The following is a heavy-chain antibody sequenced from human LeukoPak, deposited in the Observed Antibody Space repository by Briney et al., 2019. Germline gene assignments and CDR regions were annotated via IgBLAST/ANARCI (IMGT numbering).Heavy chain of an antibody. CDR3: ARERRSSSYQRVGNIRAFDI. D-gene: IGHD6-13*01. V-gene: IGHV4-39*07. J-gene: IGHJ3*02. CDR1: GASISGSSHYF. Sequence: SETLSLTCTVSGASISGSSHYFWGWIRQTPGKGLEWIGEIYHSGSTNYNPSLKSRVTISVDKSKNQFSLKLSSVTAADTAVYYCARERRSSSYQRVGNIRAFDIWGQGTMVTVSS. CDR2: IYHSGST.